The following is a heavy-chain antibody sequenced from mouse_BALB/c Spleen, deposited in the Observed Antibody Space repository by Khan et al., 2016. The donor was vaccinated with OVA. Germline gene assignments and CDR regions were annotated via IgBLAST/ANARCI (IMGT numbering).Heavy chain of an antibody. V-gene: IGHV1-7*01. J-gene: IGHJ2*01. D-gene: IGHD1-1*01. CDR1: GYTFTNYW. Sequence: VQLQQSGAELAKPGASVKMSCKASGYTFTNYWMNWVKQRPGQGLEWIGYINPSTGYTDDKQKFKDKATLTADKSSSKAYMPLSRLTSEDSAVYYGARRDLRWDFDYWGQGTTLTVSS. CDR2: INPSTGYT. CDR3: ARRDLRWDFDY.